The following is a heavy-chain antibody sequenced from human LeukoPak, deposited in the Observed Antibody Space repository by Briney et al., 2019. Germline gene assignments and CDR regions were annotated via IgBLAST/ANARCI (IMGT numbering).Heavy chain of an antibody. D-gene: IGHD4-23*01. CDR1: GFTFSSYG. J-gene: IGHJ4*02. CDR2: ISGSGGST. Sequence: EGSLRLSCAASGFTFSSYGMHWVRQAPGKGLEWVSAISGSGGSTYYADSVKGRFTISRDNSKNTLYLQMNSLRAEDTAVYYCAKGDSRPVVTFNYWGQGTLVTVSS. V-gene: IGHV3-23*01. CDR3: AKGDSRPVVTFNY.